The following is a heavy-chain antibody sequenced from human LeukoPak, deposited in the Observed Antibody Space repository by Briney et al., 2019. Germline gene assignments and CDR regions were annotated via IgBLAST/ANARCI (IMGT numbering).Heavy chain of an antibody. CDR1: GFTLSSYA. Sequence: GGSLRLSCAASGFTLSSYAMSWVRQAPGKGLEWVSLISGNAGSTYNADSVKGRFTISRDITKNTLYLQINSLRAEDTAVYYCAKDGLQFSEWLPPLGYWGQGTLVTVSS. V-gene: IGHV3-23*01. CDR3: AKDGLQFSEWLPPLGY. J-gene: IGHJ4*02. D-gene: IGHD3-3*01. CDR2: ISGNAGST.